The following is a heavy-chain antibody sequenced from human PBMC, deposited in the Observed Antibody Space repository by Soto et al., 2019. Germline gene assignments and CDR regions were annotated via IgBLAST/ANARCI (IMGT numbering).Heavy chain of an antibody. CDR3: ARDISSPSDYYYYYGMDV. V-gene: IGHV6-1*01. CDR1: GDSVSRNSAA. Sequence: SQTLSLTCASSGDSVSRNSAACNWIRQSPSRGLEWLGRTYYRSKWYNDYAVSVKSRITINPDTSKNQFSLQLNSVTPEDTAVYYCARDISSPSDYYYYYGMDVWGQGTTVTVSS. CDR2: TYYRSKWYN. J-gene: IGHJ6*02.